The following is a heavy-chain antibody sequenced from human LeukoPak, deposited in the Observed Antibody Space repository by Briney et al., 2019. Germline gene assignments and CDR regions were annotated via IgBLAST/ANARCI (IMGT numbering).Heavy chain of an antibody. Sequence: ASVNVSCKASGYTFTIYDINWVRRAPGQGGEWMGWISAYNGNTNYAQKLQGRVTMNTDTSMSTAHMALRSLRSDDPAVYYCARDRGIAVAGLVFYYYYGMDVWGQGTLVTVSS. CDR1: GYTFTIYD. J-gene: IGHJ6*02. CDR2: ISAYNGNT. D-gene: IGHD6-19*01. V-gene: IGHV1-18*01. CDR3: ARDRGIAVAGLVFYYYYGMDV.